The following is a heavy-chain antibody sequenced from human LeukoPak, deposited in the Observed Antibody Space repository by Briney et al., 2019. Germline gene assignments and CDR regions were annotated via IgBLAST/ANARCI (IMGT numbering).Heavy chain of an antibody. CDR2: ISSNGSTI. J-gene: IGHJ4*02. CDR1: GFTFSDYY. Sequence: GGSLRLSCAASGFTFSDYYMSWIRQAPGKGLEWVSYISSNGSTICYADSVKGRFTISRDNAKNSLYLQMNSLRAEDTAVYYCARVSQLWRPFDYWGQGTLVTVSS. D-gene: IGHD5-18*01. CDR3: ARVSQLWRPFDY. V-gene: IGHV3-11*01.